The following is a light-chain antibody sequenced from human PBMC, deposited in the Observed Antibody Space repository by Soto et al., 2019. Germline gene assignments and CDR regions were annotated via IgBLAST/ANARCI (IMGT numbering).Light chain of an antibody. J-gene: IGKJ2*03. Sequence: DIQMTQSPPTLRASAGDRVTITCRARQDISRWLAWYQQNPGKAPVLLIYDASTLQGGVPSRFSGTGSGTEFTLTISSLQPEYFATYYCQQYNAYYSFGQGTKVDIK. V-gene: IGKV1-5*01. CDR3: QQYNAYYS. CDR2: DAS. CDR1: QDISRW.